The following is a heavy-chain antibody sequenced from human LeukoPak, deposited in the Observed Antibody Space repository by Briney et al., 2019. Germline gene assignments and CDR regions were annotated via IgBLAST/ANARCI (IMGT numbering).Heavy chain of an antibody. CDR1: GFAFRTYA. CDR2: VTGSGGSS. D-gene: IGHD6-13*01. V-gene: IGHV3-23*01. J-gene: IGHJ4*02. Sequence: GGSLRLSCAASGFAFRTYAMSWVRQAPGKGLEWVSTVTGSGGSSYYADSVKGRFTISRDNSKNTLFLQMNSLRAEDTAVYYCAKEGIAAPLYYFDYWGQGNLVTVSS. CDR3: AKEGIAAPLYYFDY.